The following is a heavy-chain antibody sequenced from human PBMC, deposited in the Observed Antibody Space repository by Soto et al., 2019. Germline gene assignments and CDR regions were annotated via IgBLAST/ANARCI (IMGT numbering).Heavy chain of an antibody. J-gene: IGHJ5*02. CDR2: IVVGSGNT. CDR3: AAARVGARGSDT. D-gene: IGHD1-26*01. V-gene: IGHV1-58*01. CDR1: GFTFTSSA. Sequence: GASVKVSCKASGFTFTSSAVQWVRQARGQRLEWIGWIVVGSGNTNYAQKFQERVTITRDMSTSTAYVELSSLRSEDTAVYYCAAARVGARGSDTWGQGTLVTVSS.